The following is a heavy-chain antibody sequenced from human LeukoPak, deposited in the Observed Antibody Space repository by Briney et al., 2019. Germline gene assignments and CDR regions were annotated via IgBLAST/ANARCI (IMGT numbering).Heavy chain of an antibody. D-gene: IGHD3-3*02. CDR2: ISYDGSNK. V-gene: IGHV3-30*18. Sequence: PGGSLRLSCAASGFTFSSYGMHWVRQAPGKGLEWVAVISYDGSNKYYADSVKGRFTISRDNSKNTLYLQMNSLRPEDTAVYYCAKDLLSIWGQGTLVTVSS. J-gene: IGHJ4*02. CDR3: AKDLLSI. CDR1: GFTFSSYG.